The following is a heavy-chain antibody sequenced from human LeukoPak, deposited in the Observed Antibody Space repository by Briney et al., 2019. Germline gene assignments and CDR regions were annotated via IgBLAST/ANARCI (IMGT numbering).Heavy chain of an antibody. CDR2: IYYSGST. CDR3: ARRPYTVTKALWYFDL. V-gene: IGHV4-59*01. D-gene: IGHD4-17*01. Sequence: SETLSLTCTVSGGSISSYYWSWIRQPPGKGLEWIGYIYYSGSTNYNPSLKSRVTISVDTSKNQFSLKLSSVTAADTAVYYCARRPYTVTKALWYFDLWGRGTLVTVSS. J-gene: IGHJ2*01. CDR1: GGSISSYY.